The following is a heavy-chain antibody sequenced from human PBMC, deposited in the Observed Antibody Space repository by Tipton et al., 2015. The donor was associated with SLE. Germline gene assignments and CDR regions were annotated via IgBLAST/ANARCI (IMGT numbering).Heavy chain of an antibody. CDR1: GGSISSYY. J-gene: IGHJ4*01. CDR2: IYYSGST. CDR3: ARLVVLAAEGLYSFDY. Sequence: TLSLTCTVSGGSISSYYWSWIRQPPGKGLEWIGYIYYSGSTNYNPSLKSRVTISVDTSKNQFSLKLSSVTAADTAVYHCARLVVLAAEGLYSFDYWGHGTLVTVSS. D-gene: IGHD2-15*01. V-gene: IGHV4-59*07.